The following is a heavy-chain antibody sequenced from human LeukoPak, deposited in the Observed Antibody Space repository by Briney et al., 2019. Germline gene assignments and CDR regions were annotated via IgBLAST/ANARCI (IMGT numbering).Heavy chain of an antibody. D-gene: IGHD3-22*01. CDR1: GFTFSPYT. CDR2: ISSSSSFI. V-gene: IGHV3-21*01. CDR3: AKGAYYYDSRGYYSRGN. J-gene: IGHJ4*02. Sequence: PGGSLRLSCAASGFTFSPYTMNWVRHAPGEGLEWVSSISSSSSFIYYADSVKGRFTISSDNAKNSLYLQMHSMGAEDTAAYYCAKGAYYYDSRGYYSRGNWGQGTLVTVSS.